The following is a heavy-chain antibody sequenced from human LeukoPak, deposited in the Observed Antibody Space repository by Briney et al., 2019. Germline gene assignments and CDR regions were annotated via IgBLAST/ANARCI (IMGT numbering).Heavy chain of an antibody. CDR2: IYSSGST. CDR1: GGSITGYY. CDR3: ARARRDFWSGYPDDAFDI. D-gene: IGHD3-3*01. V-gene: IGHV4-59*12. J-gene: IGHJ3*02. Sequence: SETLSLTCSVSGGSITGYYWSWIRQPPGKGLEWIGHIYSSGSTNYNPSLKSRVTLSVDTSKNQFSLKLSSVTAADTAVYYCARARRDFWSGYPDDAFDIWGQGTMVTVSS.